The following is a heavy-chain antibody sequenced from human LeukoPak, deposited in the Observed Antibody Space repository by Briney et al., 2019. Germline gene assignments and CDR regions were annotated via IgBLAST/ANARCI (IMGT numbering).Heavy chain of an antibody. D-gene: IGHD2-15*01. CDR3: ARLGYCSGGGCNRGANWFDP. CDR1: GYTFTSYG. J-gene: IGHJ5*02. Sequence: ASVKVSCKASGYTFTSYGISWVRQAPGQGLEWMGWISAYNGNTNYAQKLQGRVTMTTDTSTSTAYMELRSLRSDDTAVCYCARLGYCSGGGCNRGANWFDPWGQGTLVTVSS. CDR2: ISAYNGNT. V-gene: IGHV1-18*01.